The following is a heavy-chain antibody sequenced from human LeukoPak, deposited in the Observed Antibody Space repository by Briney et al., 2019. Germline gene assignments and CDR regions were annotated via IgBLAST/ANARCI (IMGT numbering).Heavy chain of an antibody. J-gene: IGHJ4*02. CDR1: GGSVNSGNYY. CDR3: AGGGGIVGAIHY. D-gene: IGHD1-26*01. V-gene: IGHV4-61*01. CDR2: IYYSGNT. Sequence: SETLSLTCTVSGGSVNSGNYYWTWIRQPPGKALEWIGYIYYSGNTKYNPSLKSRVTISEDTSKNQFSLRLSSVTAADTAVYYCAGGGGIVGAIHYRGQGTLVTVSS.